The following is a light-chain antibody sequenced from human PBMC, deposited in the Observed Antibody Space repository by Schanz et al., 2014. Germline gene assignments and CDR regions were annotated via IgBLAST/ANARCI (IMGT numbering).Light chain of an antibody. CDR3: QQPGS. Sequence: DIQMTQSPSTLSASVGDRVTITCRASQSISTWLAWYQQKPGKAPRLLIYSASTLQSGVPSRFSGSGSGTDFSLTINSLQPEDFATYFCQQPGSFGGGTKVEI. CDR1: QSISTW. J-gene: IGKJ4*01. CDR2: SAS. V-gene: IGKV1-5*01.